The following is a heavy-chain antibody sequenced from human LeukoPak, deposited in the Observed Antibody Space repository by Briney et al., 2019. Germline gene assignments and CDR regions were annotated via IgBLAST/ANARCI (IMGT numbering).Heavy chain of an antibody. CDR3: ARGLDYYGSGSYYLPFDY. CDR2: IIPIFGTA. J-gene: IGHJ4*02. V-gene: IGHV1-69*13. D-gene: IGHD3-10*01. CDR1: GGTFSSYA. Sequence: ASVKVSCKASGGTFSSYAISWVRQAPGQGLEWMGGIIPIFGTANYAQKFQGRVTITADESTSTAYMELSSLRSEDTAVYYCARGLDYYGSGSYYLPFDYWGQGTLVTVSS.